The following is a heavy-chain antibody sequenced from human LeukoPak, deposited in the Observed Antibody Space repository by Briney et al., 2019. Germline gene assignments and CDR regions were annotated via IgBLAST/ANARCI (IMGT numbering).Heavy chain of an antibody. CDR1: GGSFRSSSYY. CDR3: ARSSGWTFDY. D-gene: IGHD6-19*01. CDR2: IYYSGST. Sequence: SETLSLTCTVSGGSFRSSSYYWGWIRQTPGKGLEWIGCIYYSGSTYYNPSLKSRVTISVDTSENQFSLKLSSVTAADTAVYYCARSSGWTFDYWGQGTLVTVSS. V-gene: IGHV4-39*01. J-gene: IGHJ4*02.